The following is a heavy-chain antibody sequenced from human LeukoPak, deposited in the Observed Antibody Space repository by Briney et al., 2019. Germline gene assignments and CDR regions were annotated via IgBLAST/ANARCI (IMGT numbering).Heavy chain of an antibody. CDR2: IYLGDSDT. CDR1: GFSFTSYW. Sequence: GESLKISCKGSGFSFTSYWIAWVRQMPGKGLEWMGIIYLGDSDTRYSPSFQGQVTISADKSISTAYLQWSSLKASDTAMYYCAKPTTDFWSQIDYWGQGTLVTVSS. D-gene: IGHD3-3*01. J-gene: IGHJ4*02. V-gene: IGHV5-51*01. CDR3: AKPTTDFWSQIDY.